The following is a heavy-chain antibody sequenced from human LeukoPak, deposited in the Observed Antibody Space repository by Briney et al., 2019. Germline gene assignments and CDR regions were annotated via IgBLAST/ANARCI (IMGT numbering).Heavy chain of an antibody. J-gene: IGHJ5*02. D-gene: IGHD7-27*01. Sequence: PSQTLSLTCTVSGGSISSGGYYWSWIRQHPGKGLEWIGYIYYSGSTYYNPSLKGRVTISVDTSKNQLSLKLSSVTAADTAVYYCARDRKPLGWFDPWGQGTLVTVSS. CDR3: ARDRKPLGWFDP. CDR2: IYYSGST. CDR1: GGSISSGGYY. V-gene: IGHV4-31*03.